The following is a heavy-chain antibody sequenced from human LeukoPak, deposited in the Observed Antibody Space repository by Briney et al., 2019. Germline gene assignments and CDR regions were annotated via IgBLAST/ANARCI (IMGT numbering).Heavy chain of an antibody. Sequence: GESLKISCKGSGYTFSNYWIGWVRQMPGKGLEWMGWITSYNGNTHYAQKFQGRVTMTTDTSTSTAYMELRSLRSDDTAVYYCARDGGYSYDSTGLFDYWGQGTLVTVSS. J-gene: IGHJ4*02. CDR2: ITSYNGNT. CDR3: ARDGGYSYDSTGLFDY. CDR1: GYTFSNYW. D-gene: IGHD3-22*01. V-gene: IGHV1-18*04.